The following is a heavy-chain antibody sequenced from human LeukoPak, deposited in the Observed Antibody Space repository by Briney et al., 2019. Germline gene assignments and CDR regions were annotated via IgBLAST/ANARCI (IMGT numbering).Heavy chain of an antibody. CDR3: AKDLSPGTYDY. V-gene: IGHV3-23*01. CDR2: ISGSSGRT. Sequence: GGSLRLSCAASGFTFSSYAMSWVRQAPGKGLEWVSAISGSSGRTYYADSVRGRFTISRDNSKNTLYLQMNSLRAEDTAVYYCAKDLSPGTYDYWGQGTLVTVSS. CDR1: GFTFSSYA. J-gene: IGHJ4*02. D-gene: IGHD1-1*01.